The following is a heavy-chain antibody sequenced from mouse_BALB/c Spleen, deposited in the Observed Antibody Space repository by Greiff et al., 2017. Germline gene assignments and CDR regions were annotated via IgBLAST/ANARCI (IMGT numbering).Heavy chain of an antibody. CDR3: ARAVGDYVAY. J-gene: IGHJ2*01. CDR2: INPNNGDT. CDR1: GYTFNDYY. V-gene: IGHV1-18*01. Sequence: EVQLQQSGPELVKPGASVKMSCTASGYTFNDYYMKWVKQSHGKGLEWIGGINPNNGDTFYTQKFKGKATLTVDKSSSTAYMQLNSLTSEDTAVYYCARAVGDYVAYWGQGTPLTVSA. D-gene: IGHD1-1*02.